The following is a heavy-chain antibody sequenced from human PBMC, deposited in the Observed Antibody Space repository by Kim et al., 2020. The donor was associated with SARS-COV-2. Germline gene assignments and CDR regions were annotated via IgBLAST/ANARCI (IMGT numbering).Heavy chain of an antibody. D-gene: IGHD6-19*01. Sequence: SETLSLTCAVYGGSFSGYYWSWIRQPPGKGLEWIGEINHSGSTNYNPSLKSRVTISVDTSKNQFSLKLSSVTAADTAVYYCARGSSGRPFDYRGQGTRVT. CDR2: INHSGST. CDR1: GGSFSGYY. CDR3: ARGSSGRPFDY. J-gene: IGHJ4*02. V-gene: IGHV4-34*01.